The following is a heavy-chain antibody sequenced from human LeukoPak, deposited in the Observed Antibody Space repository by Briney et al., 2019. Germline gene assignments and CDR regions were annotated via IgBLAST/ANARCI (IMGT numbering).Heavy chain of an antibody. J-gene: IGHJ4*02. CDR3: AKSSYYDASGYYREYYFDS. CDR1: GFTFTDYT. CDR2: ISWNSGSI. Sequence: GGSLRLSCAASGFTFTDYTMHWVRQAPGKGLEWVSGISWNSGSIGYADSVKGRFTISRDNAKNTLYLQMNSLRAEDTAVYYCAKSSYYDASGYYREYYFDSWGQGTLVTVSS. D-gene: IGHD3-22*01. V-gene: IGHV3-9*01.